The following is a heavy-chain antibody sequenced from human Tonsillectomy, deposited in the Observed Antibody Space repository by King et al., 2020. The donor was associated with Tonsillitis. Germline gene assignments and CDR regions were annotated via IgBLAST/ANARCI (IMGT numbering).Heavy chain of an antibody. J-gene: IGHJ5*02. CDR1: GGSITNDDHY. D-gene: IGHD3-10*01. CDR2: IHYSGRT. Sequence: VQLQESGPGLVKPSQTLSLTCTVSGGSITNDDHYWSLIRQPPGKGLEWIAYIHYSGRTYYNPSLKSQVTISLETSKNQFSLKLTSVTAADTAVYYGARNSINDYVSGRYTPNWFDPWGQGILVTVSS. CDR3: ARNSINDYVSGRYTPNWFDP. V-gene: IGHV4-30-4*08.